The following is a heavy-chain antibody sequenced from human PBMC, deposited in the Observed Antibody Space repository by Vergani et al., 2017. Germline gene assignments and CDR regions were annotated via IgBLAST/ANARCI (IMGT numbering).Heavy chain of an antibody. V-gene: IGHV1-69*01. CDR3: ARVLVAGVRVGYFDY. J-gene: IGHJ4*02. CDR1: GGTFSSYA. D-gene: IGHD2-2*01. Sequence: QVQLVQSGAEVKKPGSSVKVSCKASGGTFSSYAISWVRQAPGQGLGWMGGIIPIFGTANYAQKFQGRVTITADESTSTAYMELSSLRSEDTAVYYCARVLVAGVRVGYFDYWGQGTLVTVSS. CDR2: IIPIFGTA.